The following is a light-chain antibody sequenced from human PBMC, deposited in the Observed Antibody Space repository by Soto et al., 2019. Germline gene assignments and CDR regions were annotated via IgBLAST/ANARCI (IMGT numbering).Light chain of an antibody. J-gene: IGKJ1*01. CDR1: QSVTGNY. V-gene: IGKV3-20*01. CDR3: QHYDGSRT. Sequence: EIVMTQSPGTLSLSPGEQATLSCRASQSVTGNYLAWYQQKPDQGPRLLIYGASNRATGIPDRFSGSGSGTDFTLTINRLEPEDFAVYYCQHYDGSRTFGLGTKVEIK. CDR2: GAS.